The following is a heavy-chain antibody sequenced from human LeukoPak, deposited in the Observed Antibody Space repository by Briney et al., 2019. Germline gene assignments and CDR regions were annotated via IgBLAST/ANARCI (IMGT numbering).Heavy chain of an antibody. Sequence: GGSLRLSCAVSGFTVSNNYMSWVRQAPGKGLEWVAVVSYDGRNEYYADSVKGRLTISRDNSKNTLYLQMNSLRAEDTAVYYCARGPTRDSGWGQGTLVTVSS. J-gene: IGHJ4*02. CDR2: VSYDGRNE. CDR3: ARGPTRDSG. V-gene: IGHV3-30*03. D-gene: IGHD1-26*01. CDR1: GFTVSNNY.